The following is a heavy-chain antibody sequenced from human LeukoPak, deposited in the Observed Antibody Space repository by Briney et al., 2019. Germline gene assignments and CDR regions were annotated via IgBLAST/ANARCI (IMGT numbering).Heavy chain of an antibody. CDR2: IIPVFGTA. V-gene: IGHV1-69*13. D-gene: IGHD4-17*01. Sequence: SVKVSCKASGYTFTSYYMHWVRQAPGQGLEWMGGIIPVFGTANYAQKFQGRVTITADESTSTAYMELSSLRSEDTAVYYCARCESGYGDYGGPLRWGQGTLVTVSS. CDR1: GYTFTSYY. J-gene: IGHJ4*02. CDR3: ARCESGYGDYGGPLR.